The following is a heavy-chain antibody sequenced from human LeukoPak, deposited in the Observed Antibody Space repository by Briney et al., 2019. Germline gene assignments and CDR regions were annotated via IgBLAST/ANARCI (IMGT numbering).Heavy chain of an antibody. D-gene: IGHD1-7*01. CDR1: GFTFTDSA. Sequence: PGGSLRLSCAASGFTFTDSAMTWVRQPPGKGLEWVSAISTSGGDTIYTDSVKGRFTISRDNTKNTLYLQMNSLRAEDTAKYYCAKGGNYAPLDYWGQGTLVTVSS. CDR2: ISTSGGDT. J-gene: IGHJ4*02. V-gene: IGHV3-23*01. CDR3: AKGGNYAPLDY.